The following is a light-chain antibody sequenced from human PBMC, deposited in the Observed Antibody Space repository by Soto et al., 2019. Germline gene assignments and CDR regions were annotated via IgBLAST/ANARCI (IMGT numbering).Light chain of an antibody. J-gene: IGKJ4*01. Sequence: EIVMTQSPATLSVSPGERATLSCRASQSVGVNLAWYQQKPGQAPRLLIYGASTRAPGLPARFSGSGSGTDFTLTINSLQSDDSALYYCQQYNDWPPVTFGGGTKVDIK. V-gene: IGKV3-15*01. CDR1: QSVGVN. CDR3: QQYNDWPPVT. CDR2: GAS.